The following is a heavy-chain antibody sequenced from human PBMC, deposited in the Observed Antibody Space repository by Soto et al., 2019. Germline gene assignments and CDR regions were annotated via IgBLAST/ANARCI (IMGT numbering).Heavy chain of an antibody. Sequence: GGSLRLSCAASGFTFTRYSTNWVRQAPGKGLEWVSSISSTTNYIYYGDSMKGRFTISRDNAKNSLYLEMNSLRAEDTAVYYCARESEDLTSNFDYWGQGTLVTVSS. CDR1: GFTFTRYS. V-gene: IGHV3-21*06. CDR2: ISSTTNYI. CDR3: ARESEDLTSNFDY. J-gene: IGHJ4*02.